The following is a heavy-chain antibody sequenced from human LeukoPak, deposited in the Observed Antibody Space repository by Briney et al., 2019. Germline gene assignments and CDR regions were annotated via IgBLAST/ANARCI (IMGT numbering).Heavy chain of an antibody. D-gene: IGHD5-18*01. J-gene: IGHJ5*02. V-gene: IGHV4-59*01. CDR3: ARNPNTDRIWFDP. CDR1: GVSIRSYY. Sequence: SAPLSLTCTVSGVSIRSYYGSWIRLPPGKGLEWIGYMYYSGSTNYNPSLESRVTISIDQSKNQFSLKLSSLTAADTAVYYCARNPNTDRIWFDPWGQGTLVTVSS. CDR2: MYYSGST.